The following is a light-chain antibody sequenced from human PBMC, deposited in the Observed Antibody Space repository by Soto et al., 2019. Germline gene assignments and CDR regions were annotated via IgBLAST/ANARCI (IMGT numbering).Light chain of an antibody. CDR1: QSLSYSSNNKNS. CDR3: QQYYITPLT. Sequence: DIVMTQSPDSLAVSLGERATINCKSSQSLSYSSNNKNSLVWYQQKPGQPPKLLIYWASTRESGVPDRFSGSGSGTDFTLTISNLQAEDVAVYYCQQYYITPLTFGGGTKVDIK. J-gene: IGKJ4*01. V-gene: IGKV4-1*01. CDR2: WAS.